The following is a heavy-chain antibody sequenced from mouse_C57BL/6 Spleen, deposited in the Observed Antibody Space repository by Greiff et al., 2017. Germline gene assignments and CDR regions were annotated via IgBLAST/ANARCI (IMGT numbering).Heavy chain of an antibody. CDR2: INPGSGGT. D-gene: IGHD2-4*01. CDR1: GYAFTNYL. Sequence: VQLQQSGAELVRPGTSVKVSCKASGYAFTNYLIEWVKQRPGQGLEWIGVINPGSGGTNYNEKFKGKATLTADKSSSTAYMQLSSLTSEDSAVYVCASDYGAWFAYWGQGTLVTVSA. V-gene: IGHV1-54*01. J-gene: IGHJ3*01. CDR3: ASDYGAWFAY.